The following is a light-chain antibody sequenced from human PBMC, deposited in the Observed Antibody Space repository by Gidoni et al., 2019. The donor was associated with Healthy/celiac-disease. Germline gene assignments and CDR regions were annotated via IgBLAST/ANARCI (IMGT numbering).Light chain of an antibody. CDR3: QQSYRTPPT. CDR2: ASS. J-gene: IGKJ1*01. V-gene: IGKV1-39*01. Sequence: DIQMTQSPSSLSASVGDRVTITCRASQIISSYLNWYQQKPGKAPKLLIYASSSLQSGVPSRFRGSGSGTDFTLTISSLQPEDFATYYCQQSYRTPPTFGQGTKVEIK. CDR1: QIISSY.